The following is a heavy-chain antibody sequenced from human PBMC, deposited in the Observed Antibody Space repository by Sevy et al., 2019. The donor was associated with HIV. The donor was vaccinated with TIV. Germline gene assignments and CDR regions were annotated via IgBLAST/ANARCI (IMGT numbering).Heavy chain of an antibody. CDR1: GFTFSSYA. D-gene: IGHD6-6*01. CDR2: ISGSGGST. V-gene: IGHV3-23*01. CDR3: AKDPGIAARPGWFDP. Sequence: GVSLRLSCAASGFTFSSYAMSWVRQAPGKGLEWVSAISGSGGSTYYADSVKGRFTISRDNSKNTLYLQMNSLRAEDTAVYYSAKDPGIAARPGWFDPWGQGTLVTVSS. J-gene: IGHJ5*02.